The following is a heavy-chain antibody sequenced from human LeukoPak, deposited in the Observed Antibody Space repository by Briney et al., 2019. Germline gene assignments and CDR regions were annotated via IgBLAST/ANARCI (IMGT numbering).Heavy chain of an antibody. CDR1: GFTGSRYE. V-gene: IGHV3-48*03. J-gene: IGHJ4*02. CDR3: ARDPNY. CDR2: ISSSGSTI. Sequence: PGGSLRRACAASGFTGSRYEMIWDRQAQGQVGEWVSYISSSGSTIYYADSVKGRFTISRDNAKNSLYLQMNSLRAEDTAVYYCARDPNYWGQGTLVTVSS.